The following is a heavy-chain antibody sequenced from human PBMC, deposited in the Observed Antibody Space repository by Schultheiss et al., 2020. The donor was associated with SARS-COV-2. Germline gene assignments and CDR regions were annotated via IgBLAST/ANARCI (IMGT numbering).Heavy chain of an antibody. CDR3: ARRLTLSGTDWFDP. D-gene: IGHD3-16*01. Sequence: ASVKVSCKASGYTFTGYFIHWVRQAPGQGLEWMGRINPNNGATNYVQKFQGRVTMTRDTSISTVYMELNRLTSDDTAVYYCARRLTLSGTDWFDPWGQGTLVTVSS. CDR2: INPNNGAT. J-gene: IGHJ5*02. CDR1: GYTFTGYF. V-gene: IGHV1-2*06.